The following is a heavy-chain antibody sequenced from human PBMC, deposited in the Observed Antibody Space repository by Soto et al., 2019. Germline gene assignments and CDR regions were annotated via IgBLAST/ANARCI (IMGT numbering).Heavy chain of an antibody. CDR3: AKTMGDCSGGSCYGACSMDV. Sequence: EVQLLESGGGLVQPGGSLRLSCAASGFSFNTYAMSWVRQARGKGPEWVSTVSASGGSTYSADSVKGRFTISRDNSKNAVGLHMNSVRAEDTAVYYCAKTMGDCSGGSCYGACSMDVWCQGITVTVSS. D-gene: IGHD2-15*01. CDR2: VSASGGST. CDR1: GFSFNTYA. J-gene: IGHJ6*02. V-gene: IGHV3-23*01.